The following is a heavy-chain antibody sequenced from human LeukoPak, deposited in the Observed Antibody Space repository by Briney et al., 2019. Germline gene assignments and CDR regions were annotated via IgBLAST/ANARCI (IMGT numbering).Heavy chain of an antibody. J-gene: IGHJ5*02. Sequence: ALVKVSCKASGYTFTSYDINWVRQATGQGLEWMGWMNPNSGNTGYAQKFQGRVTMTRNTSISTAYMELSSLRSEDTAVYYCARGREYCGSSTSCSTWGQGTLVTVSS. CDR1: GYTFTSYD. D-gene: IGHD2-2*01. CDR2: MNPNSGNT. V-gene: IGHV1-8*01. CDR3: ARGREYCGSSTSCST.